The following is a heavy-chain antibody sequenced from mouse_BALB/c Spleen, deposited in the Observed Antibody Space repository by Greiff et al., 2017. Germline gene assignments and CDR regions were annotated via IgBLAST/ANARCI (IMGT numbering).Heavy chain of an antibody. CDR3: ARNWGYAMDY. D-gene: IGHD4-1*01. V-gene: IGHV1-7*01. J-gene: IGHJ4*01. CDR1: GYTFTSYW. CDR2: INPSTGYT. Sequence: VQLQESGAELAKPGASVKMSCKASGYTFTSYWMHWVKQRPGQGLEWIGYINPSTGYTEYNQKFKDKATLTADKSSSTAYMQLSSLTSVDSAVYYCARNWGYAMDYWGQGTSVTVSS.